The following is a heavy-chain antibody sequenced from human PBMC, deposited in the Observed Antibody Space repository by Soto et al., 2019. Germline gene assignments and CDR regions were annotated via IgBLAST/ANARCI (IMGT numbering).Heavy chain of an antibody. D-gene: IGHD2-8*01. CDR2: FDAEDGKT. Sequence: ASVKVSCKISGSTLTELSMHWVRQPPGNGLAWMGGFDAEDGKTVYAPKFQGRLTLTEDITADTVYMELSRLKSEDTAVYYCGTVLYTVTMVYGFEFWGQGTPVTVSS. J-gene: IGHJ4*02. CDR3: GTVLYTVTMVYGFEF. V-gene: IGHV1-24*01. CDR1: GSTLTELS.